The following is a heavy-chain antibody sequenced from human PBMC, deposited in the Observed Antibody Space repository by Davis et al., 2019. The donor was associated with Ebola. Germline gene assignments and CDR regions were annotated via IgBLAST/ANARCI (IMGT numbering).Heavy chain of an antibody. CDR2: ISGSGGST. V-gene: IGHV3-23*01. J-gene: IGHJ6*02. CDR1: GFTFSSYA. D-gene: IGHD2-2*02. CDR3: AKGVVPAARPLPDYYYGMDV. Sequence: GSLRLSCAASGFTFSSYAMSWVRQAPGKGLEWVSAISGSGGSTYYADSVKGRFTISRDNSKNTLYLQMNSLRAEDTAVYYCAKGVVPAARPLPDYYYGMDVWGQGTTVTVSS.